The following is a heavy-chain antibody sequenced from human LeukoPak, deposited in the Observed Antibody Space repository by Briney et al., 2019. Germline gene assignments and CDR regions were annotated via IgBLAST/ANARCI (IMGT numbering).Heavy chain of an antibody. CDR2: VSSSGSTI. V-gene: IGHV3-48*03. CDR3: ARRPDYYYYGMDV. CDR1: GFTFSSYE. Sequence: PGGSLRLSCAASGFTFSSYEMNWVRQAPGKGLEWVSYVSSSGSTIYYADSVKGRFTISRDNAKNSLYLQMNSLRAEDTAVYYCARRPDYYYYGMDVWGQGTTVTVSS. J-gene: IGHJ6*02.